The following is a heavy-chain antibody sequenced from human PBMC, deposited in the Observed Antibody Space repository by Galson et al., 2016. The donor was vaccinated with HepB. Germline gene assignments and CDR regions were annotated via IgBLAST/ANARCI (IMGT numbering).Heavy chain of an antibody. V-gene: IGHV3-7*01. CDR1: GFTFSSYW. Sequence: SLRLSCAASGFTFSSYWMSWVRQAPGKRLEWVANIKQDGRKKENMDSVKGRFTISRDNAKNSLYLQMNNLRGEDTAVYYCARGVVCYGDRCTYTGMDVWGQGTTVTVSS. CDR3: ARGVVCYGDRCTYTGMDV. D-gene: IGHD2-21*02. J-gene: IGHJ6*02. CDR2: IKQDGRKK.